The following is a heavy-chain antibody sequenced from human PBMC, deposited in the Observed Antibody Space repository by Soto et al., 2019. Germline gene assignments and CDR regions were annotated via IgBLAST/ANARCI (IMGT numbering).Heavy chain of an antibody. V-gene: IGHV2-5*02. D-gene: IGHD2-15*01. CDR3: ANRGVGVPASGDY. CDR1: GFSLSTSGVG. J-gene: IGHJ4*02. CDR2: IYWDDDK. Sequence: QITLKESGPTLVKPTQTLTLTCTFSGFSLSTSGVGVGWLRQPPGKGLEWLALIYWDDDKRYSPSLKSRLTITKDTSKTRVVRKMTNRDPVDTATFYGANRGVGVPASGDYGGQGTLLTVSS.